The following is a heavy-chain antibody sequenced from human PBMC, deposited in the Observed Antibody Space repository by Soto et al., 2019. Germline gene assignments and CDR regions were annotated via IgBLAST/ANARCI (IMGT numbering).Heavy chain of an antibody. CDR3: AKDSSIAARGGYYYYGMDV. D-gene: IGHD6-6*01. Sequence: HPGGSLRLSCAASGFTFSSYGMHWVRQAPGKGLEWVAVISYDGSNKYYADSVKGRFTISRDNSKNTLYLQMNSLRAEDTAVYYCAKDSSIAARGGYYYYGMDVWGQGTTVTVSS. V-gene: IGHV3-30*18. CDR1: GFTFSSYG. CDR2: ISYDGSNK. J-gene: IGHJ6*02.